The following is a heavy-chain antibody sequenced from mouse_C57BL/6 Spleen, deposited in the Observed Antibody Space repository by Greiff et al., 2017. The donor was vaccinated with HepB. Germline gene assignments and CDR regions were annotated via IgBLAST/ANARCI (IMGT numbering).Heavy chain of an antibody. J-gene: IGHJ4*01. CDR2: ISSGGSYT. D-gene: IGHD3-3*01. V-gene: IGHV5-6*01. CDR1: GFTFSSYG. CDR3: ARQGDSSYYYAMDY. Sequence: EVQLQESGGDLVKPGGSLKLSCAASGFTFSSYGMSWVRQTPDKRLEWVATISSGGSYTYYPDSVKGRFTISRDNAKNTLYLQMSSLKSEDTAMYYCARQGDSSYYYAMDYWGQGTSVTVSS.